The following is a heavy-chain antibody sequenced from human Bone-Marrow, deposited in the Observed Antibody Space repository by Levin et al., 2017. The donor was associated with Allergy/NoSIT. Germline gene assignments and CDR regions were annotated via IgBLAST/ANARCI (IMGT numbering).Heavy chain of an antibody. J-gene: IGHJ4*02. V-gene: IGHV1-2*02. D-gene: IGHD6-19*01. CDR2: INPNSGGT. Sequence: ASVKVSCKASGYTFTGYYMHWVRQAPGQGLEWMGWINPNSGGTNYAQKFQGRVTMTRDTSISTAYMELSRLRSDDTAVYYCARDGTPQWLAYYFDYWGQGTLVTVSS. CDR3: ARDGTPQWLAYYFDY. CDR1: GYTFTGYY.